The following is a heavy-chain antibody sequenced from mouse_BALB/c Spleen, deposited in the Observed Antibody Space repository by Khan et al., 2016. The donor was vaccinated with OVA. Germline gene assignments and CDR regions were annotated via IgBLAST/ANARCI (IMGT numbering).Heavy chain of an antibody. D-gene: IGHD2-3*01. CDR3: ARDGSRYNYAMDY. J-gene: IGHJ4*01. V-gene: IGHV3-2*02. CDR2: ISYSGST. CDR1: GYSITSDYA. Sequence: EVQLQESGPGLVKPSQSLSLTCTVTGYSITSDYAWNWIRQFPGNTLEWMGYISYSGSTNYNPSLKSRISITRDTSKNQFILQLNSVTTEDTATYYCARDGSRYNYAMDYWGQGTSVTVFS.